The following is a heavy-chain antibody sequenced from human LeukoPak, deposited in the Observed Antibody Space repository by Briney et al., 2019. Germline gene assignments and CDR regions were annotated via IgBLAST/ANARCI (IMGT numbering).Heavy chain of an antibody. CDR1: GFTFSSYS. CDR2: ISSSGSSI. D-gene: IGHD7-27*01. CDR3: ARDLTGDGNSYFDL. V-gene: IGHV3-48*04. Sequence: GGSLRLSCAASGFTFSSYSMSWIRQAPGKGLEWVSYISSSGSSIYYADSVKGRFTISRDNAKNSLYLQMNSLRAEDTAVYYCARDLTGDGNSYFDLWGRGTLVTVSS. J-gene: IGHJ2*01.